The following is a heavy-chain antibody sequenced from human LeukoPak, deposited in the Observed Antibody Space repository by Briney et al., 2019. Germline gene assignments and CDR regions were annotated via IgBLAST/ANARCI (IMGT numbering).Heavy chain of an antibody. D-gene: IGHD6-13*01. CDR3: ARGEKIAAAEWFDP. CDR1: GYTFTGYY. CDR2: INPNSGGT. J-gene: IGHJ5*02. Sequence: ASVKVSYKASGYTFTGYYMHWVRQAPGQGLEWMGRINPNSGGTNYAQKFQGRVTMTRDTSISTAYMELSRLRSDDTAVYYCARGEKIAAAEWFDPWGQGTLVTVSS. V-gene: IGHV1-2*06.